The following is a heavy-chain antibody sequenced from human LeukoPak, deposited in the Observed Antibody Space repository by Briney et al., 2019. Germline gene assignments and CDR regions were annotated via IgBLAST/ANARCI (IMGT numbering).Heavy chain of an antibody. CDR1: GASISGYY. Sequence: PSETLSLTCTVSGASISGYYWSWIRQPAGKGLEWIGRIYTSGTTNYNPSLKSRVTMSVDTSKNQFSLRLSSVTAADTAVYYCARGKVVAGTPGQNSWDSWGQGTLVTVSS. D-gene: IGHD6-19*01. J-gene: IGHJ4*02. CDR3: ARGKVVAGTPGQNSWDS. CDR2: IYTSGTT. V-gene: IGHV4-4*07.